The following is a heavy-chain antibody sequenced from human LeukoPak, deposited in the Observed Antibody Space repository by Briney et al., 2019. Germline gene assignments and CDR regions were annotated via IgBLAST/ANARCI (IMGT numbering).Heavy chain of an antibody. V-gene: IGHV3-73*01. J-gene: IGHJ3*02. CDR1: GFTFSGSA. D-gene: IGHD2-21*02. Sequence: PGGSLKLSCAASGFTFSGSAMHWVRQASGKGLEWVGRIRGKANSYATAYAASVKGRFTISRDDSKNTAYLQMNSLKTEDTAVYYCTTIVVVTPGEGAFDIWGQGTMVTVSS. CDR3: TTIVVVTPGEGAFDI. CDR2: IRGKANSYAT.